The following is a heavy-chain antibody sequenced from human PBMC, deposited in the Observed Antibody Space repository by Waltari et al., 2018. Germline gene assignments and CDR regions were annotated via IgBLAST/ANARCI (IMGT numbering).Heavy chain of an antibody. Sequence: XVQLVEXXGGLVQPGGSLRLSCAASGFTXSNYWMHWVRQAPGKGLVXXSHINSDGSXTNYXVSXNXRXTISRDXAKNTLYLQMXGLKAEXXAVYXCGSGXQXXLDAXDXWXXXTXXTXSS. CDR3: GSGXQXXLDAXDX. CDR1: GFTXSNYW. J-gene: IGHJ3*02. V-gene: IGHV3-74*01. CDR2: INSDGSXT.